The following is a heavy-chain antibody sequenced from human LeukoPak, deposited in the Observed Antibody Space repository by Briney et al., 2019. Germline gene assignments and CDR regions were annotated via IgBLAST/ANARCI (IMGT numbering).Heavy chain of an antibody. J-gene: IGHJ6*04. CDR3: AELGITMIGGV. V-gene: IGHV3-30*18. Sequence: GGSLRLSCAASGFTFRGYGMHWVRQVPGKGLEWVAVISYDVSTKYYADSVKGRFTISRDNSKNTLYLQMNSLRAEDTAVYYCAELGITMIGGVWGKGTTVTISS. CDR1: GFTFRGYG. D-gene: IGHD3-10*02. CDR2: ISYDVSTK.